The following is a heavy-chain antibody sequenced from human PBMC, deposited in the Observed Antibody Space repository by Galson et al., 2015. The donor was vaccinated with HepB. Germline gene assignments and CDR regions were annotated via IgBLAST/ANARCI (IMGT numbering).Heavy chain of an antibody. CDR2: ISSSSRTI. D-gene: IGHD2-21*02. Sequence: SLRLSCAPSGFTFSSYSMNWVRQAPGKGLEWVSYISSSSRTIYYADSVKGRFIISRDNAKNSLYLQMNSLRDEDTAVYYCARGGSVVTGPDAFDIWGQGTMVTVSS. CDR3: ARGGSVVTGPDAFDI. V-gene: IGHV3-48*02. J-gene: IGHJ3*02. CDR1: GFTFSSYS.